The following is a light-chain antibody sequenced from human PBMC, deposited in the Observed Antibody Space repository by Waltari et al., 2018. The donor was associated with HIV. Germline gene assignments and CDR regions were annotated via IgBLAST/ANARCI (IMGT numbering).Light chain of an antibody. Sequence: QTVVTQEPSFSVSPGGTVTLTCALSSGSVSTNYYPSWYQQTPGHAPLTRIHHTNTRSSGVPYRFSGSVLGNKAALTITGAQADDESDYYCALYMSIGISVFGGGTKLTVL. V-gene: IGLV8-61*01. J-gene: IGLJ3*02. CDR2: HTN. CDR1: SGSVSTNYY. CDR3: ALYMSIGISV.